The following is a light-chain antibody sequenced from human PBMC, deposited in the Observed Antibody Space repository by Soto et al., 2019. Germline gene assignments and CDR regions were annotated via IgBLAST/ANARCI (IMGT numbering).Light chain of an antibody. CDR1: QTISRW. Sequence: TLSASVGDTVTITCRASQTISRWLAWYQQKPGKAPRLLIYTASTLESGVPDRFSGSGSATDFTLTISRLEPEDFALYYCQHYGSSPITFGQGTRLEIK. V-gene: IGKV1-5*01. CDR2: TAS. J-gene: IGKJ5*01. CDR3: QHYGSSPIT.